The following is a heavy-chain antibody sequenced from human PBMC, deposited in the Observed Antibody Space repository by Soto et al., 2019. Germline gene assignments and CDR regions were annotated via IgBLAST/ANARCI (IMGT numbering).Heavy chain of an antibody. V-gene: IGHV3-21*01. CDR2: ISSSSSYI. CDR3: ARDLYSSSVRYFDY. CDR1: GFTFSSYS. Sequence: EVQLVESGGGLVKPGGSLRLSCAASGFTFSSYSMNWVRQAPGKGLEWVSSISSSSSYIYYADSVKGRLTISRDNAKNSLYMQMNRLRAEDTAVYYCARDLYSSSVRYFDYWGQGTLVTVSS. J-gene: IGHJ4*02. D-gene: IGHD6-6*01.